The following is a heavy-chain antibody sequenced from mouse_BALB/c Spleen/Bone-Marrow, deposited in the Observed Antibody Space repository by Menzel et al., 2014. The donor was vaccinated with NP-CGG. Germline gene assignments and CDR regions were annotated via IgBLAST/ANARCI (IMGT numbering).Heavy chain of an antibody. CDR3: ARSSSYDYDVGFAY. CDR1: GYSITRDYA. Sequence: VQLQQSGPGLVKPSQSLSLTCIVTGYSITRDYAWNWIRQFPGNKLEWMGYISYSGSTTYNPSLESRISITRDTSKNQFFLQLNSVTTEDTATYYCARSSSYDYDVGFAYWGQGTQVTVSA. J-gene: IGHJ3*01. V-gene: IGHV3-2*02. D-gene: IGHD2-4*01. CDR2: ISYSGST.